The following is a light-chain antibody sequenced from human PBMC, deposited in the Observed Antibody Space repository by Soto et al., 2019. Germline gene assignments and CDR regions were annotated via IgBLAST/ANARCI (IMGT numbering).Light chain of an antibody. CDR1: QGISSA. J-gene: IGKJ5*01. V-gene: IGKV1-13*02. CDR3: QQFNSYPQRIT. Sequence: AIQLTQSPSSLSASVGDRVTITCRASQGISSALAWYQQKPGKAPKLLIYDASSLESGVPSRFSGSGSETDFTLTISSLQPEDFATYYCQQFNSYPQRITFGQGTRLEIK. CDR2: DAS.